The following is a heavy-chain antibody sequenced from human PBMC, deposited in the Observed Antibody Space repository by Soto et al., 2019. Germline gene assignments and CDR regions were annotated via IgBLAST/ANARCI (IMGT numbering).Heavy chain of an antibody. J-gene: IGHJ5*02. CDR2: IIPILGIA. D-gene: IGHD1-26*01. Sequence: QVQLVQSGAEVKKPGSSVKVSCKASGGTFSSYTISWVRQAPGQGLEWMGRIIPILGIANYAQKFQGRVTITADKSTSTAYMELSSLRSEDTAVYYCARDRHSGSYYGWFDPWGQGTLVTVSS. V-gene: IGHV1-69*08. CDR1: GGTFSSYT. CDR3: ARDRHSGSYYGWFDP.